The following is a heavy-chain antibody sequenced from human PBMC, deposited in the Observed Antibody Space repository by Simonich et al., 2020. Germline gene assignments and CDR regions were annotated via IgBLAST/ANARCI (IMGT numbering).Heavy chain of an antibody. CDR3: ARWIAVAGTGAYGMDV. D-gene: IGHD6-19*01. Sequence: EVQLVESGGGLVKPGGSLRLSCAASGFTFSSYSMNWVRQAPGKGLEWVSSISSSSSYIYYADPVKGRLTITRDNAKNALYLQMNSRRAEDTAVYYCARWIAVAGTGAYGMDVWGQGTTVTVSS. CDR2: ISSSSSYI. CDR1: GFTFSSYS. V-gene: IGHV3-21*01. J-gene: IGHJ6*02.